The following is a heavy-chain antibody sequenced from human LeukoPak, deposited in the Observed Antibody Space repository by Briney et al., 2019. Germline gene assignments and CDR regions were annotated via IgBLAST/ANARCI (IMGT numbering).Heavy chain of an antibody. V-gene: IGHV1-69*04. J-gene: IGHJ4*02. CDR1: GGTFSSYA. CDR3: ARGLGIAAAGNYFDY. CDR2: IVPILGIA. D-gene: IGHD6-13*01. Sequence: SVKVSCKASGGTFSSYAISWVRQAPGQGLEWMGRIVPILGIANYAQKFQGRVTITADKSTSTAYMELSSLRSEDTAVYYCARGLGIAAAGNYFDYWGQGTLVTVSS.